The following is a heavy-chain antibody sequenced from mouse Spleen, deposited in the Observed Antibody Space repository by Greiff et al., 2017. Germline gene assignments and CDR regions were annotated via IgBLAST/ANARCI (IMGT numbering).Heavy chain of an antibody. CDR2: IDPETGGT. V-gene: IGHV1-15*01. CDR3: TGDYDYAMDY. Sequence: VKLVESGAELVRPGASVTLSCKASGYTFTDYEMHWVKQTPVHGLEWIGAIDPETGGTAYNQKFKGKAILTADKSSSTAYMELRSLTSEDSAVYYCTGDYDYAMDYWGQGTSVTVSS. CDR1: GYTFTDYE. D-gene: IGHD2-4*01. J-gene: IGHJ4*01.